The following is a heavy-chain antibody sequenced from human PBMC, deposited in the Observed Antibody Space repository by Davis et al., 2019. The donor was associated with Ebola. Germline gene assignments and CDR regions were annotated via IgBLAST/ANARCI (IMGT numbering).Heavy chain of an antibody. J-gene: IGHJ4*02. CDR1: EFTFSSYA. Sequence: PGGSLRLSCAASEFTFSSYAMHWVRQAPGKGLEWVAVISYDGSNKYYADSVKGRFTISRDNSKNTLYLQMNSLRAEDTAVYYCARVSRWLQLNCDYWGQGTLVTVSS. D-gene: IGHD5-24*01. CDR2: ISYDGSNK. V-gene: IGHV3-30*04. CDR3: ARVSRWLQLNCDY.